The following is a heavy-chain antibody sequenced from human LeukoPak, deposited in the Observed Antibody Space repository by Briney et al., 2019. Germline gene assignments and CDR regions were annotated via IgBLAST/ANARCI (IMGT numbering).Heavy chain of an antibody. J-gene: IGHJ5*02. Sequence: SQTLSLTCAISGDSVSSNSAAWNWIRQSPSRGLEWLGRTYYRSKWYNDYAVSVKSRITINPDTSKNQFSLQLNSVTPEDTAVYYCARDSGPRITIFGVVIIDWFDPWGQGTLVTVSS. V-gene: IGHV6-1*01. D-gene: IGHD3-3*01. CDR1: GDSVSSNSAA. CDR3: ARDSGPRITIFGVVIIDWFDP. CDR2: TYYRSKWYN.